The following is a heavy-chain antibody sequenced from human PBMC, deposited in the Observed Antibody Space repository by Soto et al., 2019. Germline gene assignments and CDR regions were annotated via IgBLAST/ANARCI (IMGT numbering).Heavy chain of an antibody. Sequence: GGSLRLSCAASGFTFTSYDMHWVRQAPGKGLEWMALILHDGSAEYYADSVKGRFTISRDNSRSTLYLQMNSLRAEDTAVYYCARSRDGYSFYFYYGMYGWGKGTTFTVAS. CDR3: ARSRDGYSFYFYYGMYG. V-gene: IGHV3-30*03. CDR1: GFTFTSYD. D-gene: IGHD4-4*01. J-gene: IGHJ6*04. CDR2: ILHDGSAE.